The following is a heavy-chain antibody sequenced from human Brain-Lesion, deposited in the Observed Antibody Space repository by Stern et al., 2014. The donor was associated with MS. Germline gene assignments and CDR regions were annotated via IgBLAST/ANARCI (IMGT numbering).Heavy chain of an antibody. Sequence: VQLVESGAEVKKPGSSVKVSCKASGGTFTTHPITWWRQAPGQGLEWQGGIIPFLNTTNYAQNFQGRTTITADKSTGTTYMEISSLRSDDTAVYYCASSVVASGHWGQGTLVIVS. CDR1: GGTFTTHP. V-gene: IGHV1-69*06. J-gene: IGHJ4*02. CDR3: ASSVVASGH. CDR2: IIPFLNTT. D-gene: IGHD2-21*01.